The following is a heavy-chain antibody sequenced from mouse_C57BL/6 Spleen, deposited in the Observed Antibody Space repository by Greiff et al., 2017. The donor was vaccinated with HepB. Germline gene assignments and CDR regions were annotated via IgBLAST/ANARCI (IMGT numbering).Heavy chain of an antibody. CDR3: ATHYDIIHTGFDY. Sequence: VQLQQSGAELAKPGASVKLSCKASGYTFTSYWMHWVKQRPGQGLEWIGYINPSSGYTKYNQKFKDKATLTADKSSSTAYMQLSSLKYEDSAVYYCATHYDIIHTGFDYWGQGTTLTVSS. D-gene: IGHD2-4*01. CDR2: INPSSGYT. J-gene: IGHJ2*01. CDR1: GYTFTSYW. V-gene: IGHV1-7*01.